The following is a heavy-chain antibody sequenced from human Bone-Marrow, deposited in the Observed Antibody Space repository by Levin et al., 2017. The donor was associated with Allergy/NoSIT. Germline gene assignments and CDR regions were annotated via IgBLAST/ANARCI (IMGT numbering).Heavy chain of an antibody. Sequence: GGSLRLSCAASGFTVSGNYMAWVRQTPGRGLEWVSLIYSSGSTYYADSVKGRFTISRDSDKNTLYLQMNSLRAEDSALYYCAKVWIGTNSGYYYTHWGQGTPVTVPP. CDR3: AKVWIGTNSGYYYTH. CDR2: IYSSGST. CDR1: GFTVSGNY. J-gene: IGHJ4*02. V-gene: IGHV3-53*01. D-gene: IGHD3-22*01.